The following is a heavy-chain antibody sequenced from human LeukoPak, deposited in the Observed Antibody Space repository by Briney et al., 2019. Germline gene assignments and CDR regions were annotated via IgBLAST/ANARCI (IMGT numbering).Heavy chain of an antibody. CDR3: AKVVVVPAATELRS. CDR1: GFTFSSHG. CDR2: IRYDGSNK. D-gene: IGHD2-2*01. J-gene: IGHJ5*02. V-gene: IGHV3-30*02. Sequence: GGSLRLSCAASGFTFSSHGMHWVRQAPGKGLEWVAFIRYDGSNKYYADSVKGRFTISRDNSKNTLYLQMNSLRAEDTAVYYCAKVVVVPAATELRSWGQGTLVTVSS.